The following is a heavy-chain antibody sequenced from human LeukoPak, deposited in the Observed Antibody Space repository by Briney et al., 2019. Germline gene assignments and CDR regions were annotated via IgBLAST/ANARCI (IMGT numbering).Heavy chain of an antibody. Sequence: VASVKVSCKASGYTFTSYDINWVRQATGQGLEWMGWMNPNSGNTGYAQKFQGRVTMTRNTSISTAYMELSSLRSEDTAVYYCARGSTQYYGVYGMDVWGQGTLVTVSS. CDR2: MNPNSGNT. CDR1: GYTFTSYD. J-gene: IGHJ4*02. V-gene: IGHV1-8*01. CDR3: ARGSTQYYGVYGMDV. D-gene: IGHD4-17*01.